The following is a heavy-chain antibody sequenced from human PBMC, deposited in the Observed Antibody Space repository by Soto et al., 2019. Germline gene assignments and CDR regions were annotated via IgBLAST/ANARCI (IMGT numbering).Heavy chain of an antibody. D-gene: IGHD4-4*01. CDR1: GFTFSSYW. CDR2: IHRDGSIT. V-gene: IGHV3-74*01. Sequence: GGSLRLSCAVSGFTFSSYWMHWFRQPPGKGLVWVSRIHRDGSITTYADSVKGRFTISRDNAKNTLYLQMNSLRAEDTAVYYCAKSKVSDYWGQGTLVTVSS. J-gene: IGHJ4*02. CDR3: AKSKVSDY.